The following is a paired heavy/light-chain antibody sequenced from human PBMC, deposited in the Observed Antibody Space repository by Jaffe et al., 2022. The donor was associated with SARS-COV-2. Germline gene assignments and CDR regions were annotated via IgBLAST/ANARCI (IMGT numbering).Light chain of an antibody. CDR3: SSYAGYSTVV. Sequence: QSALTQPPSVSGSPGQSVTISCTGTIRDVGSHNYVSWYQQHPGKAPRLLISEVSKRPSGVPDRFFGSKSGNTASLTVTGLQVEDEADYYCSSYAGYSTVVFGGGTTVTVL. CDR2: EVS. J-gene: IGLJ2*01. V-gene: IGLV2-8*01. CDR1: IRDVGSHNY.
Heavy chain of an antibody. V-gene: IGHV1-3*01. CDR3: AREGAILLMGDDGFDI. Sequence: QVQLVQSGAELKKPGASVKVSCEASGYPLSTCGIHWVRRAPGQSFEWMGWINAGNGNTKYSQSFQGRLAITMDTSASTVYMELSSLRPDDTAVYYCAREGAILLMGDDGFDIWGQGTTVTVSS. CDR2: INAGNGNT. CDR1: GYPLSTCG. J-gene: IGHJ3*02. D-gene: IGHD2-8*01.